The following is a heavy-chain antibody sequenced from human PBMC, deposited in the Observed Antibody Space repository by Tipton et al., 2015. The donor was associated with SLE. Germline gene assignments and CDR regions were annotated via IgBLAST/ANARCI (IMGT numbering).Heavy chain of an antibody. D-gene: IGHD3-10*01. CDR2: MSPTTGKT. CDR3: ARGLRFTMIQGIEY. J-gene: IGHJ4*02. CDR1: GYTFASFD. Sequence: QSGPEVKKPGASVKVSCKASGYTFASFDINWVRQAPGHGLEWMGWMSPTTGKTGSAQKFQGRVTLTRDTSMSTAYLELINLRSEDTAIYYCARGLRFTMIQGIEYWGQGTLLSVSS. V-gene: IGHV1-8*01.